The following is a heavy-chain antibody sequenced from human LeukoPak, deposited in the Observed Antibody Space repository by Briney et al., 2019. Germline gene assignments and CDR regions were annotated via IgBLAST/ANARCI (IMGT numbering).Heavy chain of an antibody. J-gene: IGHJ4*02. D-gene: IGHD4-17*01. CDR1: GYSISSGYY. CDR2: IYHSGST. CDR3: ARGASGGDYVPFDY. V-gene: IGHV4-38-2*02. Sequence: SETLSLTCTVSGYSISSGYYWGWIRQPPGKGLEWIGSIYHSGSTYYNPSLKSRVTMSVDTSKNQFSLKLSSVTAADTAVYYCARGASGGDYVPFDYWGQGTLVTVSS.